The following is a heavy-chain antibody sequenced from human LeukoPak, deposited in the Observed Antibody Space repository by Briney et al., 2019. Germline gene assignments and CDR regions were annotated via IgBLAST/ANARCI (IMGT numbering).Heavy chain of an antibody. CDR3: ASETYYYGSGSYYKGQL. CDR2: INSDGSST. J-gene: IGHJ4*02. CDR1: GFTFNRYW. V-gene: IGHV3-74*01. Sequence: GGSLRLSCAASGFTFNRYWMRWARQPPGEGLVWVSHINSDGSSTSYADSVKGRFTISRDNAKNTLYLQMNSLRAEGTAVYYCASETYYYGSGSYYKGQLWGQGTLVAVSS. D-gene: IGHD3-10*01.